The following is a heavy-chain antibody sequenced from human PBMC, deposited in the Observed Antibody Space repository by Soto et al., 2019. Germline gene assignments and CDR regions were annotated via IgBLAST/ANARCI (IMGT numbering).Heavy chain of an antibody. Sequence: QVQLQQWGAGLLKTSETLSLTCAVYGGSFSGYYWNWIRQPPGKGLESIGEINQSGSTKYNPSLKSRVTISVDTSKNQTPLRLSSVTAADTAVYYCARGKGQLLLVRPKGFAPWGQGTLVTVSS. CDR2: INQSGST. V-gene: IGHV4-34*02. CDR3: ARGKGQLLLVRPKGFAP. J-gene: IGHJ5*02. D-gene: IGHD2-2*01. CDR1: GGSFSGYY.